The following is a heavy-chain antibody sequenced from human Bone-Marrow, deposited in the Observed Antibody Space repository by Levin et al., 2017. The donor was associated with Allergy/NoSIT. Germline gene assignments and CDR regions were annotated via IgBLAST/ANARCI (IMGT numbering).Heavy chain of an antibody. CDR3: TTVSPFDSSGYYCLDY. Sequence: GESLKISCAASGFTFSNAWMSWVRQAPGKGLEWVGRIKSKTDGGTTDYAAPVKGRFTISRDDSKNTLYLQMNSLKTEDTAVYYCTTVSPFDSSGYYCLDYWGQGTLVTVSS. V-gene: IGHV3-15*01. J-gene: IGHJ4*02. D-gene: IGHD3-22*01. CDR1: GFTFSNAW. CDR2: IKSKTDGGTT.